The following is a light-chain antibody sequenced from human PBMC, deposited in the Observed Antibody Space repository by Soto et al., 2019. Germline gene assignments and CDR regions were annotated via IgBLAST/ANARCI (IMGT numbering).Light chain of an antibody. CDR3: QQYGISPRT. J-gene: IGKJ1*01. CDR2: DAS. Sequence: EIMLTQSPATLSLSTGERATLSCWASQSVGRSLAWYQQKPGQAPRLLINDASNRATGIPARFGGSGSGTDFTLTISSLEPEDFAVYYCQQYGISPRTFGQVTNVDIK. CDR1: QSVGRS. V-gene: IGKV3-11*01.